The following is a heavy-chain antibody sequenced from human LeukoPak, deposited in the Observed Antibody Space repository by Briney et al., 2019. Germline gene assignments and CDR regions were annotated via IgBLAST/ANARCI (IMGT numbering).Heavy chain of an antibody. CDR2: IRPSGDNT. V-gene: IGHV3-23*01. CDR1: GFTFSSYD. J-gene: IGHJ6*03. Sequence: GGSLRLSCAASGFTFSSYDMTWVRQAPGRGLEWVSSIRPSGDNTYYGDSVKGRFTISRDNSKNTVYLQMNNMRVEDTAVYYCAKDNYYYYYMDVWGKGTTVTISS. CDR3: AKDNYYYYYMDV.